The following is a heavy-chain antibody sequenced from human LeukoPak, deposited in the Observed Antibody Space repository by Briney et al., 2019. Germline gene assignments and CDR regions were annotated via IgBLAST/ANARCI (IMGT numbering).Heavy chain of an antibody. CDR3: AREAPGGSGWTYFDY. Sequence: PSETLSLTCAVSGGSVSGHYWDRIRQPPGKGLEWIGYIYASGSANYHPSLKSRVTISLDTSQNLVSLRLTSVTADDTAVYYCAREAPGGSGWTYFDYWGQGSLVTVSS. CDR2: IYASGSA. J-gene: IGHJ4*02. D-gene: IGHD6-19*01. CDR1: GGSVSGHY. V-gene: IGHV4-59*02.